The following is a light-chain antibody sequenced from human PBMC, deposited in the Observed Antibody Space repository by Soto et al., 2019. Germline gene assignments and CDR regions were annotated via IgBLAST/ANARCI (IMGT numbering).Light chain of an antibody. V-gene: IGLV1-40*01. CDR3: QSYDTSLSVVV. CDR1: SSNIGAPYD. CDR2: GNS. J-gene: IGLJ2*01. Sequence: QAVVTQPPSVSGAPGQRVTISCTGSSSNIGAPYDVHWYQQLPGTAPKLLIYGNSNRPSGVPDRFSGSKSGTSASLAITGLQAEDEADYYCQSYDTSLSVVVFGGGTKLTVL.